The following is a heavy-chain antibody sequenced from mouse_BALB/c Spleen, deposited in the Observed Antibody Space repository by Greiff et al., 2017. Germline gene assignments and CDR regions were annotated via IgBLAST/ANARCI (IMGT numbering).Heavy chain of an antibody. CDR3: ARAPTIGTFFDY. Sequence: EVHLVESGGGLVKPGGSLKLSCAASGFTLSDYYMYWVRQTPEKRLEWVATISDGGSYTYYPDSVKGRFTISRDNAKNNLYLQMSSLKSEDTAMYYCARAPTIGTFFDYWGQGTTLTVSS. CDR2: ISDGGSYT. D-gene: IGHD2-14*01. CDR1: GFTLSDYY. V-gene: IGHV5-4*02. J-gene: IGHJ2*01.